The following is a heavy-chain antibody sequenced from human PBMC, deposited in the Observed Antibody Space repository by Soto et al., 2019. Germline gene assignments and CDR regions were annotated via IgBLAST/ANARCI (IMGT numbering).Heavy chain of an antibody. CDR2: ISAYNGNT. V-gene: IGHV1-18*04. Sequence: ASVKVSCKASGYTFTSYGISWVRQAPGQGLEWMGWISAYNGNTNYAQKLQGRVTMTTDTSTSTAYMELRSLRSDDTAVYYCARSKQDTAMEYYYYYGMDVWGQGTTVTVSS. CDR1: GYTFTSYG. CDR3: ARSKQDTAMEYYYYYGMDV. J-gene: IGHJ6*02. D-gene: IGHD5-18*01.